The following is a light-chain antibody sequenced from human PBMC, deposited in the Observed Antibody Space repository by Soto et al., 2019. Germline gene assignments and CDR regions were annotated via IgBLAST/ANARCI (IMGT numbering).Light chain of an antibody. Sequence: EILMTQSPATLSVSPGERATLSGRASQSIRTNVAWYQQKPGQAPRLLIYGASTRATGVPARFSSIGSGTEFTITISSLQSEDFAVYHCHQYNDWPPYTFGQGTKVEI. J-gene: IGKJ2*01. CDR1: QSIRTN. CDR3: HQYNDWPPYT. V-gene: IGKV3-15*01. CDR2: GAS.